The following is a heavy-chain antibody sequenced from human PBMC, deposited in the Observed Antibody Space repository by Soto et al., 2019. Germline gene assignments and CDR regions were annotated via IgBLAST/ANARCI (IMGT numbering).Heavy chain of an antibody. J-gene: IGHJ6*02. CDR2: IIPIFGTA. CDR3: ERDGCSGGSCYGYYYYGMDV. Sequence: QVQLVQSGAEVKKPGSSVKVSCKASGGTFSSYAISWVRQAPGQGLEWMGGIIPIFGTANYAQKFQGRVTITADKSTSTAYMELSSLRSEDTAVYYCERDGCSGGSCYGYYYYGMDVWGQGTTVTVSS. CDR1: GGTFSSYA. D-gene: IGHD2-15*01. V-gene: IGHV1-69*06.